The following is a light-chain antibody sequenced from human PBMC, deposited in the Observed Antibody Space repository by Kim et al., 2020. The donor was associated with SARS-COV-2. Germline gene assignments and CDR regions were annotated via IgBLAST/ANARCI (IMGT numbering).Light chain of an antibody. CDR1: QSISSW. Sequence: DIQMTQSPSTLSASVGDRVTITCRASQSISSWLAWYQQKPGKAPNLLIYHASSLESGVPSRFSGSGSGTEFTLTISSLQPDDSATYYCQQDNSYPVAFGGGNKLEI. CDR2: HAS. CDR3: QQDNSYPVA. V-gene: IGKV1-5*01. J-gene: IGKJ4*01.